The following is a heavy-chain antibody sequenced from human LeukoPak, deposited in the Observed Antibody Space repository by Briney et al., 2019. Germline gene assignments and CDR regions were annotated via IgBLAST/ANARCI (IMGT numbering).Heavy chain of an antibody. CDR3: AKGPVRGSYRYGYFDY. CDR1: GFTFSSYG. V-gene: IGHV3-30*02. D-gene: IGHD3-16*02. J-gene: IGHJ4*02. CDR2: IRYDGSNK. Sequence: HPGGSLRLSCAASGFTFSSYGMHWVRQAPGKGLEGVAFIRYDGSNKYYADSVKGRFTMSRDNSKNSLYLQMNSLRAEDTALYYCAKGPVRGSYRYGYFDYWGQGTLVTVSS.